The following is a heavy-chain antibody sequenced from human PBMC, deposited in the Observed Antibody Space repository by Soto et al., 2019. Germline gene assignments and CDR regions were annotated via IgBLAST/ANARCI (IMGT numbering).Heavy chain of an antibody. CDR1: GFTFSSYA. D-gene: IGHD3-22*01. Sequence: QVQLVESGGGVVQPGRSLRLSCAASGFTFSSYAMHWVRQAPGKGLEWVAVISYDGSNKYYADSVKGRFTISRDNSKNTLYLQMNSLRAEDTAVYYCARADPSDEYSYDSSGYCDYWGQGTLVTVSS. V-gene: IGHV3-30-3*01. J-gene: IGHJ4*02. CDR3: ARADPSDEYSYDSSGYCDY. CDR2: ISYDGSNK.